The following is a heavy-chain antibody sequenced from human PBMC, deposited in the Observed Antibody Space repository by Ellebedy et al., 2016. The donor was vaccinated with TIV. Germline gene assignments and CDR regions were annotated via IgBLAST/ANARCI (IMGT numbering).Heavy chain of an antibody. J-gene: IGHJ6*02. Sequence: SETLSLTXAVSGGSISSSNWWSWVRQPPGKGLEWIGEIYHSGSTNYNPSLKSRVTISVDKSKNQFSLKLSSVTAADTAVYYGARDDVVVVTAIRDYYYYYGMDVWGQGTTVTVSS. CDR1: GGSISSSNW. CDR2: IYHSGST. D-gene: IGHD2-21*02. V-gene: IGHV4-4*02. CDR3: ARDDVVVVTAIRDYYYYYGMDV.